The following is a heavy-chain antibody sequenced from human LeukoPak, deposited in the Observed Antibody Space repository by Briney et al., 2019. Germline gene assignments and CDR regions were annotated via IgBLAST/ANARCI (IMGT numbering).Heavy chain of an antibody. J-gene: IGHJ4*02. CDR2: IYYSGST. CDR3: ARDGRAGSLFAY. V-gene: IGHV4-39*07. D-gene: IGHD6-19*01. CDR1: GGSISSSSYY. Sequence: SETLSLTCTVSGGSISSSSYYWGWIRQPPGKGLEWIGSIYYSGSTYYNPSLKSRVTISVDTSKNQFSLKLSSVTAADTAIYYCARDGRAGSLFAYWGQGTLVTVSS.